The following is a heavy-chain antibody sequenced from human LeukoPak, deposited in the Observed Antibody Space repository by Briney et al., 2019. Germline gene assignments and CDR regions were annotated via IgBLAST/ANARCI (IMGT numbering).Heavy chain of an antibody. CDR3: ARGGGSYYYGMDV. CDR1: GFTFSGST. D-gene: IGHD1-26*01. Sequence: GGSLRLSCAASGFTFSGSTMHWVRQASGKGLEWVGRIRTKANSYATAYAASVKGRFTISRDDSKNTAYLQMNGLKTEDTAVYYCARGGGSYYYGMDVWGQGTTVTVSS. V-gene: IGHV3-73*01. J-gene: IGHJ6*02. CDR2: IRTKANSYAT.